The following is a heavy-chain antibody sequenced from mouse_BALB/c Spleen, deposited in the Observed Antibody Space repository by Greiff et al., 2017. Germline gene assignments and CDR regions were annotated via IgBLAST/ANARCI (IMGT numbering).Heavy chain of an antibody. V-gene: IGHV2-6-7*01. Sequence: VQLQESGPGLVAPSQSLSITCTVSGFSFTCYGVNWVRQPPGKGLEWLGMIWGDGSTDYNSALKSRLSISKDNSKSQVFLKMNSLQTDDTARYYCARDRGSSYEAMDYWGQGTSVTVSS. D-gene: IGHD1-1*01. CDR3: ARDRGSSYEAMDY. CDR1: GFSFTCYG. CDR2: IWGDGST. J-gene: IGHJ4*01.